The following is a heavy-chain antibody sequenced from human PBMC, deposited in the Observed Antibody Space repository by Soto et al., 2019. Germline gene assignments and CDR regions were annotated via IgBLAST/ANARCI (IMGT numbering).Heavy chain of an antibody. CDR1: GFTFSSYG. CDR2: IWYDGSNK. Sequence: QVQLVESGGGVVQPGRSLRLSCAASGFTFSSYGMHWVRQAPGKGLEWVAVIWYDGSNKYYADSVKGRFTISRDNSKNTLYLQMNSLRAEDTAVYYCARDRRAGIAAASNAFDIWGQGTMVTVSS. V-gene: IGHV3-33*01. D-gene: IGHD6-13*01. CDR3: ARDRRAGIAAASNAFDI. J-gene: IGHJ3*02.